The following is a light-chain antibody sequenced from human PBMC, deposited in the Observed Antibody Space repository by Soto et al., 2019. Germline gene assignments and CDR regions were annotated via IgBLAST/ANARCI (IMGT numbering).Light chain of an antibody. CDR1: SSNIGSNI. J-gene: IGLJ3*02. Sequence: QSVLTQPPSASGTPGQRVTISCSGSSSNIGSNIVNWYQQLPGTAPKLLIYSRNQRPSGVPDRFSASKSGTSASLAISGLHSEDEADYYCETWDDSLTGVVFGGGTKLTV. V-gene: IGLV1-44*01. CDR2: SRN. CDR3: ETWDDSLTGVV.